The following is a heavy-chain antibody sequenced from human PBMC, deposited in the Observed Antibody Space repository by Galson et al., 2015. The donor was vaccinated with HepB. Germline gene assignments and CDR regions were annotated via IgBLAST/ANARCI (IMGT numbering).Heavy chain of an antibody. V-gene: IGHV1-18*01. CDR1: GYTFTSYG. Sequence: SVKVSCKASGYTFTSYGISWVRQAPGQGLEWMGWISAYNGNTNYAQKLQGRVTMTTDTSTSTAYMELRSLRSDDTAVYYCARDVGSLWGTGTTNWFDPWGQGTLVTVSS. J-gene: IGHJ5*02. CDR2: ISAYNGNT. D-gene: IGHD1-7*01. CDR3: ARDVGSLWGTGTTNWFDP.